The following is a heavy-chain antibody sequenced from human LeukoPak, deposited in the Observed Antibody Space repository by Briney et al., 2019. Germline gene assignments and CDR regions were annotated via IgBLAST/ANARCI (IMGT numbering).Heavy chain of an antibody. CDR1: GFTVSSNY. D-gene: IGHD2-2*01. CDR3: ARTLSRVSQNYYFDY. V-gene: IGHV3-66*01. CDR2: IYSGGST. Sequence: GGSQRLSCAASGFTVSSNYMSWVRQAPGKGLEWVSVIYSGGSTYYADSVKGRFTISRDNSKNTLYLQMNSLRAEDTAVYYCARTLSRVSQNYYFDYWGQGTLVTVSS. J-gene: IGHJ4*02.